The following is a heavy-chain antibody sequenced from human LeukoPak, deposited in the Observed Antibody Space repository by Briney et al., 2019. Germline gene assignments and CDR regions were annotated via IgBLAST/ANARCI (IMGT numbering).Heavy chain of an antibody. V-gene: IGHV1-46*01. CDR3: AREGSSGQLL. Sequence: ASVKVSSKASAYTFTNYYLHWVRQAPGQGLEWMGIITPSGGSTSYAQQFQGRVTMTRDTSTSTVYMELSSLRSEDTAVYYCAREGSSGQLLWGQGSMVTVSS. J-gene: IGHJ3*01. CDR2: ITPSGGST. CDR1: AYTFTNYY. D-gene: IGHD3-22*01.